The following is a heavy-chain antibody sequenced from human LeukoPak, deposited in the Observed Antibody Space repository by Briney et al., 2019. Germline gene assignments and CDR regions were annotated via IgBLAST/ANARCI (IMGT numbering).Heavy chain of an antibody. CDR1: GYTFSNYG. J-gene: IGHJ1*01. CDR2: ISAYSDNT. D-gene: IGHD6-19*01. Sequence: GASVKVSCKASGYTFSNYGIAWVRQAPGQGLEWMGWISAYSDNTNYAQKLQGRATMTTDTSTSTAYMELRSLRSEDTAVYYCAKDPIAVAALYFQHWGQGTLVTVSS. V-gene: IGHV1-18*01. CDR3: AKDPIAVAALYFQH.